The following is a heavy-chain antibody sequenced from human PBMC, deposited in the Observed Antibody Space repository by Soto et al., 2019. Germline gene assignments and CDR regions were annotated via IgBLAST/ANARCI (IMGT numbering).Heavy chain of an antibody. V-gene: IGHV3-23*01. CDR1: GFTFSSYA. D-gene: IGHD3-3*01. CDR2: ISGSGGST. CDR3: AKEGAYYDFWSGTQNDY. J-gene: IGHJ4*02. Sequence: EVQLLESGGGLVQPGGSLRLSCAASGFTFSSYAMSWVRQAPGKGLEWVSAISGSGGSTYYADSVKGRFTISRYNSKNTLYLQMNSLRAEDTAVYYCAKEGAYYDFWSGTQNDYWGQGTLVTVSS.